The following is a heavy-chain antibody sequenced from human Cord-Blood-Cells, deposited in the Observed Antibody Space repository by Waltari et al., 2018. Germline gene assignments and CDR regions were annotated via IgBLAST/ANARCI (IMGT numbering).Heavy chain of an antibody. Sequence: QVQLVQSGAEVKKPGSSVKVSCKASGGNFSSYALSWVRQAPGQGLEWMGGIIPIFGTANYAQKFQGRVTITADKSTSTAYMELSSLRSEDTAVYYCAREGGYCTNGVCYTGAAFDIWGQGTMVTVSS. V-gene: IGHV1-69*06. J-gene: IGHJ3*02. CDR1: GGNFSSYA. CDR2: IIPIFGTA. CDR3: AREGGYCTNGVCYTGAAFDI. D-gene: IGHD2-8*01.